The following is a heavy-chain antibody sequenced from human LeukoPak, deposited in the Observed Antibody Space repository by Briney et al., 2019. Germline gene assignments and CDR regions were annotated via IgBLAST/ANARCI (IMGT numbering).Heavy chain of an antibody. Sequence: SETLSLTCTVSGGSISSYYWSWIRQPPGKGLGWIGYIYYSGSTSYNPSLKSRVIISVDTSKNQFSLKLSSVTAADTAVYYCARLYSSRLDPWGQGTLVTVSS. CDR3: ARLYSSRLDP. D-gene: IGHD5-18*01. J-gene: IGHJ5*02. V-gene: IGHV4-59*01. CDR2: IYYSGST. CDR1: GGSISSYY.